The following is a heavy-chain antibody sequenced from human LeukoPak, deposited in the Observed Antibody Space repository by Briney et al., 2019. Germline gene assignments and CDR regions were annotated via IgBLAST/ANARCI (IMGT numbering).Heavy chain of an antibody. D-gene: IGHD5-18*01. J-gene: IGHJ5*02. Sequence: PGGSLRLSCAASGFTFSDSAIHWVRQASGKGLEWIGRIRSKVHSYATAYAASVKGRLNISRDDTKDTAYLQMNSLKTEDTAVYYCTRLLWGEDSYIPGAWGQGTLVTVSS. CDR2: IRSKVHSYAT. CDR1: GFTFSDSA. V-gene: IGHV3-73*01. CDR3: TRLLWGEDSYIPGA.